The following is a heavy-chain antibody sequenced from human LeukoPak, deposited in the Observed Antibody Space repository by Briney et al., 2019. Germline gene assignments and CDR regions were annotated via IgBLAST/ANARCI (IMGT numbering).Heavy chain of an antibody. CDR2: ISGGGDTT. D-gene: IGHD3-10*01. CDR3: VKGYGSGSSYDY. CDR1: GFTFSSYA. V-gene: IGHV3-23*01. J-gene: IGHJ4*02. Sequence: GGSLRLSCAASGFTFSSYAMNWVRQAPGKGLEWVSGISGGGDTTFYADSVKGRFTISRDNSKNTLYLQMSSLRAEDTAVYYCVKGYGSGSSYDYWGQGTLVTVSS.